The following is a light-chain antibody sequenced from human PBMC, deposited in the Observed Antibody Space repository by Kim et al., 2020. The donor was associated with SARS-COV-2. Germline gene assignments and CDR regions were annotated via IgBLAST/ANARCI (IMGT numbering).Light chain of an antibody. Sequence: SPGDRAPLSCRVSQGIANSLAWYQQKPGQPPRVIIYDASTRATAVPDRFSGTGSGTQFTLTISNVQSEDFAVYYCQQYNNWPPVKSFGEGTKLEI. J-gene: IGKJ2*03. CDR3: QQYNNWPPVKS. V-gene: IGKV3-15*01. CDR1: QGIANS. CDR2: DAS.